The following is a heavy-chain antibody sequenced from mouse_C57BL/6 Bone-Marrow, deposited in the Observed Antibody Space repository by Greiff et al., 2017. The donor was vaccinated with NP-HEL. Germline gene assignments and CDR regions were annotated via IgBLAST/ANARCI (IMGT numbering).Heavy chain of an antibody. V-gene: IGHV5-16*01. Sequence: EVKVVESEGGLVQPGSSMKLSCTASGFTFSDYYMAWVRQVPEKGLEWVANINYDGSSTYYLDSLKSRFIISRDNAQNILYLQMSSLKSEDTATYYCAREGGLRRRTYAMDYWGQGTSVTVSS. J-gene: IGHJ4*01. CDR1: GFTFSDYY. CDR3: AREGGLRRRTYAMDY. D-gene: IGHD2-4*01. CDR2: INYDGSST.